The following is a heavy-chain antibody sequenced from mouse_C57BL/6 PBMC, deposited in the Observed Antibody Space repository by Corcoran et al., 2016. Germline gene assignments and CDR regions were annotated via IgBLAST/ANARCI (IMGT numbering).Heavy chain of an antibody. J-gene: IGHJ2*01. CDR1: GYTFTSYG. CDR3: ARSGHSNPFDY. D-gene: IGHD2-5*01. CDR2: IYPRSGNT. V-gene: IGHV1-81*01. Sequence: QVQLQQSGAELARPGASVKLSCKASGYTFTSYGISWVKQRTGQGLEWIGEIYPRSGNTYYNEKFKGKATLTADKSSSTAYMELRSLTSEDSAGYFCARSGHSNPFDYWGQGTTLTVSS.